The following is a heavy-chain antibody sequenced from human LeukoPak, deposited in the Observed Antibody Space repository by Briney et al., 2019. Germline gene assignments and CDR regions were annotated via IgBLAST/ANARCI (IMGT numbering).Heavy chain of an antibody. CDR1: GFTFSSYW. V-gene: IGHV3-74*01. CDR2: INSDGSST. J-gene: IGHJ3*02. Sequence: PGGSLRLSCAASGFTFSSYWMHWVRQAPGKGLVWVSRINSDGSSTSYADSVKGRFTISRDNAKNTLYLQMNSLRAEDTAVYYCARGHGSYFFHDAFDIWGQGTMVTVSS. D-gene: IGHD1-26*01. CDR3: ARGHGSYFFHDAFDI.